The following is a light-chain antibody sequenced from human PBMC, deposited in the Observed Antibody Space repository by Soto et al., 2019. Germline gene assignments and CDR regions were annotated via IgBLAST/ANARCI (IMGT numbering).Light chain of an antibody. J-gene: IGLJ2*01. CDR1: SSDVGGYNY. Sequence: QSALTQPASVSGSPGQSITISCTGTSSDVGGYNYVSWYQQYPGKAPKLMIYDVSNRPSGGSNRFSGSKSGNTASLTISGLQAEDEADYYCSSYTSSSTLVLGGGTKLTVL. CDR2: DVS. V-gene: IGLV2-14*03. CDR3: SSYTSSSTLV.